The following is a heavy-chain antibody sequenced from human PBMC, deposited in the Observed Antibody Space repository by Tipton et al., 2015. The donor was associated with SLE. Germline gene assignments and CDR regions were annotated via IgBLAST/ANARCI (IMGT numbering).Heavy chain of an antibody. D-gene: IGHD3-22*01. Sequence: TLSLTCTVSGGSISSHYWSWIRQPPGKGLEWIGYIYYSGSTNYNPSLKSRVTISVDTSKNQFSLKLSSVTAADTAVYYCARGEWHYDSGVYPTPFDYWGRGTLVTVSS. CDR2: IYYSGST. V-gene: IGHV4-59*11. CDR1: GGSISSHY. J-gene: IGHJ4*02. CDR3: ARGEWHYDSGVYPTPFDY.